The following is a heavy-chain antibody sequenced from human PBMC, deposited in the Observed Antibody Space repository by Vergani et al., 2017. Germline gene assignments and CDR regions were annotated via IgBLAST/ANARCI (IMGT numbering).Heavy chain of an antibody. D-gene: IGHD2-2*01. CDR1: GFTFSSYA. CDR3: TTDRAGGYCSSTSCSIFDY. J-gene: IGHJ4*02. Sequence: EVQLLESGGGLVQPGGSLRLSCAASGFTFSSYAMSWVRQAPGKGLEWVSAISGSGGSTYYADSVKGRFTISRDNSKNTLYLQMNSLRAEDTAVYYCTTDRAGGYCSSTSCSIFDYWGQGTLVTVSS. CDR2: ISGSGGST. V-gene: IGHV3-23*01.